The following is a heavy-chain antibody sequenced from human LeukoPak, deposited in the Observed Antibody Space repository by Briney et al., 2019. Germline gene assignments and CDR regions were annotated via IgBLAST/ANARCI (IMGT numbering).Heavy chain of an antibody. Sequence: GGSLRLSCAASGFTFSSYGMHWVRQAPGKGLEWVAVIWYDGSNEYYADSVKGRFTISRDNSKNTLYLQMNSLRAEDTAVYYCARDRQYYDILTGYKPRYYGMDVWGQGTTVTVSS. CDR1: GFTFSSYG. V-gene: IGHV3-33*01. CDR3: ARDRQYYDILTGYKPRYYGMDV. J-gene: IGHJ6*02. CDR2: IWYDGSNE. D-gene: IGHD3-9*01.